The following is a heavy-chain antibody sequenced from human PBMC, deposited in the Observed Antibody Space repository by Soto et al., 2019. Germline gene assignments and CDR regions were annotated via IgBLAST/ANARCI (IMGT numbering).Heavy chain of an antibody. V-gene: IGHV3-23*01. CDR2: ISASGTHT. Sequence: EVQLLESGGGFVQPGGSLRLSCAASGFTFSTFAMTWVRQAPGKGLEWVSSISASGTHTYHADSGRGRFTISRDDSINTLYLQLNSLRGGDTAVYYCAKGLRPGNHMDAWGRGTTVTVSS. CDR1: GFTFSTFA. D-gene: IGHD6-6*01. CDR3: AKGLRPGNHMDA. J-gene: IGHJ6*03.